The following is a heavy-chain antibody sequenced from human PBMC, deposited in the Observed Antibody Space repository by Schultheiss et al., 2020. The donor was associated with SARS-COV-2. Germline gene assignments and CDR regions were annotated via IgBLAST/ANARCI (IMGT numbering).Heavy chain of an antibody. CDR3: AISPNYYDSSGYAP. J-gene: IGHJ5*02. CDR1: GGSFSGYY. D-gene: IGHD3-22*01. Sequence: QTLSLTCAVYGGSFSGYYWSWIRQPPGKGLEWIGEINHSGSTNYNPSLKSRVTISVDTSKNQFSLKLSSVTAADTAVYYCAISPNYYDSSGYAPWPLGTLVTVSS. V-gene: IGHV4-34*01. CDR2: INHSGST.